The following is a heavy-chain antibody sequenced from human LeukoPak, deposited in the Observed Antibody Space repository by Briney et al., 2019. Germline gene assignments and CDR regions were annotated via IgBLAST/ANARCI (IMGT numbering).Heavy chain of an antibody. D-gene: IGHD3-22*01. J-gene: IGHJ4*02. Sequence: GGSLRLSCAASGFTFSSYWMTWVRQAPGKGLEWVANIKQDGSEKYYVDSVKGRFTISRDNAKNSLYLQMNSLRAEDTAVYYCAKSAYYDASGYYREYYFDYWGQGTLVTVSS. CDR2: IKQDGSEK. CDR3: AKSAYYDASGYYREYYFDY. CDR1: GFTFSSYW. V-gene: IGHV3-7*03.